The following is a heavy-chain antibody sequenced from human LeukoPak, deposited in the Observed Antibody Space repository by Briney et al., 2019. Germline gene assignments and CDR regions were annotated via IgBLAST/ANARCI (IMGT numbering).Heavy chain of an antibody. Sequence: GSLRLSCAASGFTFSSYAMSWVRQAPGKGLEWIGSIYYSGSTYYNPSLKSRVTISVDTSKNQFFLNLSSVSAADTAVYYCARIPLGYSGAYYFDYWGQGTLVTVSP. CDR2: IYYSGST. D-gene: IGHD5-12*01. CDR1: GFTFSSYA. V-gene: IGHV4-38-2*01. J-gene: IGHJ4*02. CDR3: ARIPLGYSGAYYFDY.